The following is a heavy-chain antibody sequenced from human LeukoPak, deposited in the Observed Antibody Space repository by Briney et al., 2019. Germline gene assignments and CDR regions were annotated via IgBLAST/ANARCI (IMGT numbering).Heavy chain of an antibody. CDR3: ARVGEYELYYYGSGSRYYFDY. CDR2: IKQDGSEK. Sequence: GGSLRLSCAASGFTFSSYWMSWVRQAPGKGLEWVANIKQDGSEKYYVDSVKGRFTISRDNAKNSLYLQMNSLRAEDTAVYYCARVGEYELYYYGSGSRYYFDYWGQGTLVTVSS. V-gene: IGHV3-7*01. D-gene: IGHD3-10*01. J-gene: IGHJ4*02. CDR1: GFTFSSYW.